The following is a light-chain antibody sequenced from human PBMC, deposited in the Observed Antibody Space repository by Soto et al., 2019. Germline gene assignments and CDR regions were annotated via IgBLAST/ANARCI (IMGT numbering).Light chain of an antibody. Sequence: SRQLRLARDEANPYLDWYLHKPGQPPQLLIYTRSYRASGGPDRFSGSWSGTDFTLKISRVEAEDVGVDYCMQRIEFPYTFGGGTKVDI. V-gene: IGKV2-40*01. CDR1: QLRLARDEANPY. CDR2: TRS. CDR3: MQRIEFPYT. J-gene: IGKJ4*01.